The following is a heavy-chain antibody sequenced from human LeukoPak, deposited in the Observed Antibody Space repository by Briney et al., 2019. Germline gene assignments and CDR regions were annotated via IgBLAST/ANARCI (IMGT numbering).Heavy chain of an antibody. J-gene: IGHJ4*02. CDR2: ISTYNGDT. Sequence: ASVKVSCKASGSTFTTYGNSWVRQAPGQGLEWMGWISTYNGDTHYAQKLQGRVTMTTDTSTSTAYMELRSLRSDDTAVYYCARDLYGSGSYYSHYFDYWGQGTLVTVSS. V-gene: IGHV1-18*01. CDR1: GSTFTTYG. D-gene: IGHD3-10*01. CDR3: ARDLYGSGSYYSHYFDY.